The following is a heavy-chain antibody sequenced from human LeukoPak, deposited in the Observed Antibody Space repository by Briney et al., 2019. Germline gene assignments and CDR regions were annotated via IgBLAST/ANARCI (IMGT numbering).Heavy chain of an antibody. J-gene: IGHJ6*03. V-gene: IGHV4-34*01. CDR1: GGSFSGYH. CDR3: AREGSGRRDYYYHMDV. D-gene: IGHD3-10*01. Sequence: PSETLSLTCAVYGGSFSGYHWSWIRQPPGKGLEWIGEINHSGSTNYNPSLKSRVTISVDTSKNQFSLKLSSVTAADTAVYYCAREGSGRRDYYYHMDVWGKGTTVTVSS. CDR2: INHSGST.